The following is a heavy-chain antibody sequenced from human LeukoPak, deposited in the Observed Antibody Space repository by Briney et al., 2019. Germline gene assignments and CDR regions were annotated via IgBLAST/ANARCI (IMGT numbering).Heavy chain of an antibody. CDR2: INHSGST. CDR3: ARQPSGTAAFDI. Sequence: SETLSLTCAVYGGSFSGYYWSWIRQPPGKGLEWIGEINHSGSTDYNPSLKSRVTISVDTSKNQFSLKLNSVTAADTAVYYCARQPSGTAAFDIWGQGTMVTVSS. J-gene: IGHJ3*02. V-gene: IGHV4-34*01. CDR1: GGSFSGYY. D-gene: IGHD1/OR15-1a*01.